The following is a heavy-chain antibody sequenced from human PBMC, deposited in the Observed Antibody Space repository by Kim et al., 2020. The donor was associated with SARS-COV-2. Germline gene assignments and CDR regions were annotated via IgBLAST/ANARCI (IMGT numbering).Heavy chain of an antibody. Sequence: GESLKISCKGSGYSFTSYWIGWVRQMPGKGLEWMGIIYPGDSDTRYSPSFQGQVTISADKSISTAYLQWSSLKASDTAMYYCARPPINYYDSSGYYGGIWGQGTMVTVSS. CDR2: IYPGDSDT. D-gene: IGHD3-22*01. V-gene: IGHV5-51*01. J-gene: IGHJ3*02. CDR3: ARPPINYYDSSGYYGGI. CDR1: GYSFTSYW.